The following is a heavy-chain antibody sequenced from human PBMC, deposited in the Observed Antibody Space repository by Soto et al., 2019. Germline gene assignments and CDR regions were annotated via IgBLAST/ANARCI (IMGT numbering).Heavy chain of an antibody. J-gene: IGHJ4*02. Sequence: QVQLQESGPGLVKPSQTLSLTCTVSGGSISSGGYYWSWIRQHPGKGLEWIGYIYYSGSTYYNPYLKSRVTISVDTSKNQGSLKLSSVTAADTAVYYCAISTKMTTVFDYWGQGTLVTVSS. CDR2: IYYSGST. V-gene: IGHV4-31*03. D-gene: IGHD4-17*01. CDR3: AISTKMTTVFDY. CDR1: GGSISSGGYY.